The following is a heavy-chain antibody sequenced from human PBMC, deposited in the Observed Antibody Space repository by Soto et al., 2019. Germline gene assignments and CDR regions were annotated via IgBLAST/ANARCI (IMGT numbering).Heavy chain of an antibody. CDR3: ASRSRTYYDILTGYPDIDY. V-gene: IGHV4-39*01. Sequence: SETLSLTCTVSGGSISSSSYYWGWIRQPPGKGLEWIGSIYYSGSTYYNPSLKSRVTISVDTSKNQFSLKLSSVTAADTAVYYCASRSRTYYDILTGYPDIDYWGQGTLVTVSS. D-gene: IGHD3-9*01. CDR2: IYYSGST. J-gene: IGHJ4*02. CDR1: GGSISSSSYY.